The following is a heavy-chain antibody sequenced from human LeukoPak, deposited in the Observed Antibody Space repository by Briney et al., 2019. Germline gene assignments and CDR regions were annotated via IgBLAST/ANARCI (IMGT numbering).Heavy chain of an antibody. CDR2: IYYRGNS. CDR3: ARAYDFYYYMDV. V-gene: IGHV4-39*07. J-gene: IGHJ6*03. CDR1: DGSISSSFYY. Sequence: SETLSLTCTVSDGSISSSFYYWGWIRQPPGRGLEWTGSIYYRGNSYYNPSLGSRVSISLDASKRQYSVKLSSVTAADTAVYYCARAYDFYYYMDVWGQGTTVTVSS.